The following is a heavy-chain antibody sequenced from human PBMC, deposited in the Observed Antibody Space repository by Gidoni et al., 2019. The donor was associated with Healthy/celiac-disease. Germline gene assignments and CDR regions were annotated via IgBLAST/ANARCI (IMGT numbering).Heavy chain of an antibody. Sequence: QVQLLASGGGVVQPGRSLTLACAASGFTFCSYGMLWVRQAPGKGLEGVAVISSDGSNKYYADSVKGRFTISRDKSKNTLYLKMNSLRAEDTAVYYCARNYDCWSGSYGMDVWGQGTTVTVSS. CDR2: ISSDGSNK. J-gene: IGHJ6*02. CDR3: ARNYDCWSGSYGMDV. CDR1: GFTFCSYG. V-gene: IGHV3-30*03. D-gene: IGHD3-3*01.